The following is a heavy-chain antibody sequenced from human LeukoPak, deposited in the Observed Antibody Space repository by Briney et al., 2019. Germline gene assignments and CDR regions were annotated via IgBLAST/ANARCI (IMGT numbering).Heavy chain of an antibody. CDR2: IKQDGSEK. CDR3: ARDPGGTANVGWFDP. CDR1: GLTFTNAW. V-gene: IGHV3-7*01. Sequence: GGSLRLSCATSGLTFTNAWMSWFRQAPGKGLEWVANIKQDGSEKYYVDSVKGRFTISRDNAKNSLYLQMNSLRAEDTAVYYCARDPGGTANVGWFDPWGQGTLVTVSS. D-gene: IGHD1-26*01. J-gene: IGHJ5*02.